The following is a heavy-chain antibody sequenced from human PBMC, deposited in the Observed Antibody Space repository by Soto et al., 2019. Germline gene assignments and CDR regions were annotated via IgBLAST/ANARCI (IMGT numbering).Heavy chain of an antibody. CDR1: GGSISSYY. CDR3: ARGIDFDSSSSYYYYGMDV. V-gene: IGHV4-59*01. CDR2: NYYSGST. Sequence: PSETLSLTCTVSGGSISSYYWSWIRQPPGKGLEWIGYNYYSGSTNYNPSLKSRVTISVDTSKNQFSLKLSSVTATDTAVYYCARGIDFDSSSSYYYYGMDVWGQGTTVTVSS. J-gene: IGHJ6*02. D-gene: IGHD6-6*01.